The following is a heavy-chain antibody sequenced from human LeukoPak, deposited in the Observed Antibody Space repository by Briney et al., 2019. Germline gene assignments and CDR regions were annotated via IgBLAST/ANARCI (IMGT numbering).Heavy chain of an antibody. CDR2: IYYSGST. V-gene: IGHV4-30-4*01. CDR3: ARTKHGYCSGGSCYWFDP. D-gene: IGHD2-15*01. CDR1: GGSISSGDYY. Sequence: SETLSLTCTVSGGSISSGDYYWSWIRQPPGKGLEWIGYIYYSGSTYYNPSLKSRVTISVDTSNYQFSQKLSSVPAADTAVYYCARTKHGYCSGGSCYWFDPWGEGTLVTVSS. J-gene: IGHJ5*02.